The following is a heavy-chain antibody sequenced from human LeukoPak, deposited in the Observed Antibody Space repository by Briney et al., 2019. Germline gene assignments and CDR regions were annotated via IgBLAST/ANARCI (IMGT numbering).Heavy chain of an antibody. D-gene: IGHD3-10*01. CDR2: IYYSGST. Sequence: SETLSLTCTVSGGSISSYYWSWIRQPPGKGLEWIGYIYYSGSTNYNPSLKSRVIISVDTSKNQFSLKLSSVTAADTAVYYCARDYGSGSQPLDYWGQGTLVTVSS. V-gene: IGHV4-59*01. J-gene: IGHJ4*02. CDR1: GGSISSYY. CDR3: ARDYGSGSQPLDY.